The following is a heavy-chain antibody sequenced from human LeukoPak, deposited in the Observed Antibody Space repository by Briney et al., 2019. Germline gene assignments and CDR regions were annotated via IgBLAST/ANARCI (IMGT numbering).Heavy chain of an antibody. D-gene: IGHD3-10*01. Sequence: PGGSLRLSCAASGFTFSSYWMSWVRQAPGKGLEWVGRIKSKTDGGTTDYAAPVKGRFTISRDDSKNTLYLQMNSLKTEDTAVYYCTSTYGSGSYLCWGQGTLVTVSS. CDR2: IKSKTDGGTT. CDR1: GFTFSSYW. J-gene: IGHJ4*02. V-gene: IGHV3-15*01. CDR3: TSTYGSGSYLC.